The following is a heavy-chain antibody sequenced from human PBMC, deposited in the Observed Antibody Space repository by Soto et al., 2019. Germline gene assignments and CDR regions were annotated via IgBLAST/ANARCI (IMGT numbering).Heavy chain of an antibody. CDR3: ASGSIIAAAEKYYYYYYGMDV. CDR2: IIPIFGTA. J-gene: IGHJ6*02. CDR1: GGTFSSYA. Sequence: VKVSCKASGGTFSSYAISWVRQAPGQGLEWMGGIIPIFGTANYAQKFQGRVTITADESTSTAYMELSSLRSEDTAVYYCASGSIIAAAEKYYYYYYGMDVWGQGTTVTVSS. D-gene: IGHD6-13*01. V-gene: IGHV1-69*13.